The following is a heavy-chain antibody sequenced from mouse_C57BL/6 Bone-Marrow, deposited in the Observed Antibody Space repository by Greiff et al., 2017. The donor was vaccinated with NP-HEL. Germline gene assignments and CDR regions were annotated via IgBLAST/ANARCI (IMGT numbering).Heavy chain of an antibody. CDR3: ARSPFYYYGSSHYFDY. V-gene: IGHV1-78*01. CDR1: GYTFTDYT. CDR2: IYPRDGST. Sequence: QVQLQQSDAELVKPGASVKISCKVSGYTFTDYTIHWMKQRPEQGLEWIGYIYPRDGSTKYNEKFKGKATLTADKSSSTAYMQLNSLTSEDSAVYFCARSPFYYYGSSHYFDYWGQGTTLTVSS. D-gene: IGHD1-1*01. J-gene: IGHJ2*01.